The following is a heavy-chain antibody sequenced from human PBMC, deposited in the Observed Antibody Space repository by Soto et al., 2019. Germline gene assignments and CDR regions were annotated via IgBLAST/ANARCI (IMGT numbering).Heavy chain of an antibody. V-gene: IGHV4-31*03. D-gene: IGHD2-15*01. CDR3: ARDRWGYGIDY. J-gene: IGHJ4*02. CDR1: GGSIISDGFY. Sequence: QVQLQQSGPGLVKPSQTLSLTCTVSGGSIISDGFYWHWIRQHPGKGLEWLGYIYYSGTTYYTPSLERRLSISVDTSKNQFYLALRSVTAADTAVYYCARDRWGYGIDYWGRGTLVTVSS. CDR2: IYYSGTT.